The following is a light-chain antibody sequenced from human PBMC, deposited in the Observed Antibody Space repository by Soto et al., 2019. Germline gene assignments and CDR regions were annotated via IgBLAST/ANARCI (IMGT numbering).Light chain of an antibody. CDR3: QQSYSTTWT. V-gene: IGKV1-39*01. J-gene: IGKJ1*01. Sequence: DIHMTQSPSSLSASVGYRFTITCRASQGISTYLNWYHQKPGKAPKLLIYAASSLESGVPSRFSGSGSETDFTLTISSLQPEDFATYSCQQSYSTTWTFGQGTKVDIK. CDR2: AAS. CDR1: QGISTY.